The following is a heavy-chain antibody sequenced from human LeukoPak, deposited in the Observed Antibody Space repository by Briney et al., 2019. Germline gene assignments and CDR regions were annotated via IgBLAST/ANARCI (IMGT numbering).Heavy chain of an antibody. CDR2: MYYSGST. CDR3: ARRAGEYSHPYDY. J-gene: IGHJ4*02. D-gene: IGHD2-15*01. CDR1: GGSISSGSYC. V-gene: IGHV4-39*07. Sequence: ASETLSLTCTVSGGSISSGSYCWGWIRQPPGKGLEWIGSMYYSGSTYNNPSLKSRVTISVDTSKNQFSLKLSSVTAADTAIYYCARRAGEYSHPYDYWGQGTLVTVSS.